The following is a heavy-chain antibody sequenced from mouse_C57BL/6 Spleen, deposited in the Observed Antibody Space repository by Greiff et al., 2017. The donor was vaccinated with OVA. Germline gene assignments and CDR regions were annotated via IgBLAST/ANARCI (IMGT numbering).Heavy chain of an antibody. V-gene: IGHV1-4*01. CDR1: GYPFTSYT. Sequence: QVQLKQSGAELARPGASVKMSCKASGYPFTSYTMHWVNQRPGQGLEWIGYINPSSGYTKYNQKFKDQATWTADKSSSTAYMPMSSLTSEDAAVDYWASSPNDGYYGYAMDYWGQGTSVTVSS. D-gene: IGHD2-3*01. CDR3: ASSPNDGYYGYAMDY. CDR2: INPSSGYT. J-gene: IGHJ4*01.